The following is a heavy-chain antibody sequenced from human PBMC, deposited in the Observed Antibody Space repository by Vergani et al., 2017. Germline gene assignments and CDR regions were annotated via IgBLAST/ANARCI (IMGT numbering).Heavy chain of an antibody. CDR1: EFTFSNYA. CDR3: AKDGRENSDYGYFDY. CDR2: ISGSGVSA. J-gene: IGHJ4*02. V-gene: IGHV3-23*01. D-gene: IGHD4-17*01. Sequence: EVQLLVSGGGLVQPGGSLRLTCAASEFTFSNYAMNWVRQAPGKGLEWVSGISGSGVSADYTDSVKGRFTIYRDNSKKTLSLQMRSLRADDTAVYYCAKDGRENSDYGYFDYWGQGTLGTVSS.